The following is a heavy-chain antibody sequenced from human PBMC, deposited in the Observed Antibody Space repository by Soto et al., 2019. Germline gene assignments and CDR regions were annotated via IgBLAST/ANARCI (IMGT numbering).Heavy chain of an antibody. Sequence: GGSLRLSCAASGFTFSSYSMNWVRQAPGKGLEWVSSISRSSSYRYYADSGKGRFTISRDNAKYSLYLQMTSLRAEDTALYCCAGDRGYDSGGYDYWGQGTLVTVSS. CDR2: ISRSSSYR. CDR3: AGDRGYDSGGYDY. V-gene: IGHV3-21*01. D-gene: IGHD3-22*01. J-gene: IGHJ4*02. CDR1: GFTFSSYS.